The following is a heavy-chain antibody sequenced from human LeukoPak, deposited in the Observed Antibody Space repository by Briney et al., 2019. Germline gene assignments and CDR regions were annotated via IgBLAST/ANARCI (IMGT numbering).Heavy chain of an antibody. J-gene: IGHJ6*03. CDR1: GFTFSSYC. D-gene: IGHD2-8*02. Sequence: GGSLRLSCAASGFTFSSYCMSWVRQVPGKGLEWVANIKQDGSEKYYVDSVKGRFTISRDNAKNSLYLQMNSLRAEDTAVYYCARDIGTGGYYYMDVWGKGTTVTVSS. CDR2: IKQDGSEK. V-gene: IGHV3-7*01. CDR3: ARDIGTGGYYYMDV.